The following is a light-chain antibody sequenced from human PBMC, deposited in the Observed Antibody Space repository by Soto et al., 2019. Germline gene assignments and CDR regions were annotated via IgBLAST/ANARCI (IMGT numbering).Light chain of an antibody. CDR1: QDIRND. J-gene: IGKJ2*01. Sequence: AIQMTQSPSSLSASEGDRVTITYRASQDIRNDAVWFQQKPGKAPKLLIYAGFRLQSGVPSRFIGSGSGTDFTLTINSLQPEDFATYYCLQDYNYPYTFGQGTKLEIK. CDR2: AGF. CDR3: LQDYNYPYT. V-gene: IGKV1-6*01.